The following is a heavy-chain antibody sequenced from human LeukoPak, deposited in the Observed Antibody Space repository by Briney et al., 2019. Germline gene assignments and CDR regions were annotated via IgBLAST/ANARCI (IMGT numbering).Heavy chain of an antibody. CDR2: INSDGSST. CDR1: GFTFSSYW. J-gene: IGHJ3*02. V-gene: IGHV3-74*01. Sequence: GGSLRLSCAASGFTFSSYWMHWVRQAPGKGLVWVSRINSDGSSTSYADSVKGRFTISRDNAKNTLYLQMNSLRAEDTAVYYCARDRSWYGDHGDVFDIWGQGTMVTVSS. CDR3: ARDRSWYGDHGDVFDI. D-gene: IGHD4-17*01.